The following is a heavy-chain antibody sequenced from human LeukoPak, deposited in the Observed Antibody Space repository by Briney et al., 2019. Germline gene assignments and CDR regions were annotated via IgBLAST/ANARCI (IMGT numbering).Heavy chain of an antibody. V-gene: IGHV3-64*04. Sequence: GGSLRLSCSASGFTFSSYAMHWVRQAPGKGLEYVSAISSNGGSTYYADSVMGRFTISRHNSRNTLYLQMNSLSAEDTAVYYCARVDTVMAYYFDLWGQGTLVTVSS. J-gene: IGHJ4*02. CDR3: ARVDTVMAYYFDL. CDR1: GFTFSSYA. D-gene: IGHD5-18*01. CDR2: ISSNGGST.